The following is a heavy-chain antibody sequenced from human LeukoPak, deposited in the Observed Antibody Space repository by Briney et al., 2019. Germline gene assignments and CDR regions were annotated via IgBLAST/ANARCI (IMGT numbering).Heavy chain of an antibody. D-gene: IGHD2-15*01. V-gene: IGHV4-59*08. CDR3: ARHPFATPFDH. Sequence: SETLSLTCAVSGDSINSFYWSWIRQPPGKGLEWIGYVFRTGDTNSNPSLKSRVTVSLDTSTSQVSLRLTSVTAADTAVYYCARHPFATPFDHWGRGILVTVSS. J-gene: IGHJ4*02. CDR2: VFRTGDT. CDR1: GDSINSFY.